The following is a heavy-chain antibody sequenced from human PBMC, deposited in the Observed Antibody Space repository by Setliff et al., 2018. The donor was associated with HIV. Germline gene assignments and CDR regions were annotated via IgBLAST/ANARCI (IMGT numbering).Heavy chain of an antibody. CDR3: ALVGGITAPPDGFDI. CDR1: GFNLRNYW. Sequence: GGSLRLSCAASGFNLRNYWMNWVRQAPGKGLEWVARISLDGSSTTHADAVKVRFTISRDNGKNTVYLQMNSLRPEDTAVYHCALVGGITAPPDGFDIWGQGTMVTVSS. V-gene: IGHV3-74*01. CDR2: ISLDGSST. J-gene: IGHJ3*02. D-gene: IGHD3-22*01.